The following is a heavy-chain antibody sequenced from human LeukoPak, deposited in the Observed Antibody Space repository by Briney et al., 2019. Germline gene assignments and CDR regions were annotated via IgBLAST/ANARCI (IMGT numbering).Heavy chain of an antibody. Sequence: GGSLRLSCAASGFAVSDSFMTWVRQAPGKGLECVSVLYSGGGTFYADSVKGRFTISRDNSKNMLYLQMNSLRAEDTAVYYCARAGGLRIAVAPIDCWGQGTLVTVSS. J-gene: IGHJ4*02. CDR1: GFAVSDSF. V-gene: IGHV3-53*01. D-gene: IGHD6-19*01. CDR2: LYSGGGT. CDR3: ARAGGLRIAVAPIDC.